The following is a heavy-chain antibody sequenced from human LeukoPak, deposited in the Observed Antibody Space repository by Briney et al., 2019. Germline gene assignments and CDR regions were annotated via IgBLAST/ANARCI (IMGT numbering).Heavy chain of an antibody. CDR3: ANIPDQVTMVRGVIIDTDY. J-gene: IGHJ4*02. CDR1: GFTFSSYA. CDR2: ISGSGGST. Sequence: GGSLRLSCAASGFTFSSYAMSWVRQAPGKGLEWVSAISGSGGSTYYADSVKGRFTISRDNSKNTLCLQMNSLRAEDTAVYYCANIPDQVTMVRGVIIDTDYWGQGTLVTVSS. D-gene: IGHD3-10*01. V-gene: IGHV3-23*01.